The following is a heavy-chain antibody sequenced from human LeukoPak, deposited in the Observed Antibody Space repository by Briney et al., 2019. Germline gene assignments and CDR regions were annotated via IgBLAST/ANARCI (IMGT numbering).Heavy chain of an antibody. CDR3: ARDHGHKSVDY. Sequence: ASVKVSCKASGYTFTVYFMHWVRQAPGQGLEWMGWISAYNGNTNYAQKFQGRVTMTTDTSTSTLYMEVRSLRSDDTAVYYCARDHGHKSVDYWGQGTLVTVSS. CDR2: ISAYNGNT. CDR1: GYTFTVYF. V-gene: IGHV1-18*04. J-gene: IGHJ4*02. D-gene: IGHD2-21*01.